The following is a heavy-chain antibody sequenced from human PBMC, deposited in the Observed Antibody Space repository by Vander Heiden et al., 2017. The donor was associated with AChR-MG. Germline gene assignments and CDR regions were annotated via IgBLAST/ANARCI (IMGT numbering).Heavy chain of an antibody. Sequence: QLQHQQGGPGQLKAAETMSITCADYGGYASGYYWSWNRQPPVRGLEWNGESNHSGITNYSPSLESGVTISVDTSKNQFSLKLSSVTAADTAVYYCARGSLKSSTITYDYYYDMDVWGKGTTVTVSS. CDR3: ARGSLKSSTITYDYYYDMDV. CDR1: GGYASGYY. V-gene: IGHV4-34*01. CDR2: SNHSGIT. J-gene: IGHJ6*03. D-gene: IGHD2-2*01.